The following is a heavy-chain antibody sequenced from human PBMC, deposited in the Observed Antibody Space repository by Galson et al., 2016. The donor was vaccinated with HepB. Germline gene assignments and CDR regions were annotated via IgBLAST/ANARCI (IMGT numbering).Heavy chain of an antibody. CDR2: YDGNSK. CDR1: GFPPSNFG. CDR3: AKDNRNYAIDY. D-gene: IGHD1-7*01. V-gene: IGHV3-33*06. J-gene: IGHJ4*02. Sequence: SLRLSCAASGFPPSNFGIHWVRQAPGKGLEWVAYDGNSKYYADSVKGRFALSRDNSKNTLYLQMNSLRADETAVYYCAKDNRNYAIDYWGQGTLVTVSP.